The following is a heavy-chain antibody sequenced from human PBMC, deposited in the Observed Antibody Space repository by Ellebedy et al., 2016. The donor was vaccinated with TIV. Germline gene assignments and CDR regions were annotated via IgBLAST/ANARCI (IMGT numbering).Heavy chain of an antibody. Sequence: GESLKISCAASGFTFSSYAMSWVRQAPGKGLVWVSRVGSDGDNTKYAESVTGRFTISRDNAKNTLFLQMDSLRAEDTALYYCARHYYDSDGYSRDAFDLWGQGTMVTVSS. V-gene: IGHV3-74*03. CDR2: VGSDGDNT. J-gene: IGHJ3*01. CDR3: ARHYYDSDGYSRDAFDL. D-gene: IGHD3-22*01. CDR1: GFTFSSYA.